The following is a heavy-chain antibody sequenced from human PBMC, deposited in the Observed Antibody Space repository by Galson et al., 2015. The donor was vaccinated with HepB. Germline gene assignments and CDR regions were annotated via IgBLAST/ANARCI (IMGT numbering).Heavy chain of an antibody. V-gene: IGHV7-4-1*02. Sequence: SVKVSCKASGYTFTSYAMNWVRQAPGQGLEWMGWINTNTGNPTYAQGFTGRFVFSLDTSVSTAYLQISSLKAEDTAVYYCARDSWKGMVRGVITPGGWFDPWGQGTLVTVSS. J-gene: IGHJ5*02. D-gene: IGHD3-10*01. CDR2: INTNTGNP. CDR1: GYTFTSYA. CDR3: ARDSWKGMVRGVITPGGWFDP.